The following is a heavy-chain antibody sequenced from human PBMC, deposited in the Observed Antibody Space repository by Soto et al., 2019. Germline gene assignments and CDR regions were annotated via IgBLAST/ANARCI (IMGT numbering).Heavy chain of an antibody. CDR1: GFTVSSAY. J-gene: IGHJ6*02. V-gene: IGHV3-66*01. Sequence: EVQLVESGGGLVQPGGSLRLSCAASGFTVSSAYMTWVRQAPGKGQEWLSTVYSGGTTYYADSVKGRFIISRDNSKNTLFLQMNNLRVEDTAMYYCARDPGYRNGMDVWGQGTTVTVSS. CDR3: ARDPGYRNGMDV. D-gene: IGHD5-18*01. CDR2: VYSGGTT.